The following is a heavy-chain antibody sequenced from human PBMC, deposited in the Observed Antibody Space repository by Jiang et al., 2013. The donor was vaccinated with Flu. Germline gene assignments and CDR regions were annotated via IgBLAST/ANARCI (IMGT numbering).Heavy chain of an antibody. D-gene: IGHD2-21*01. V-gene: IGHV3-33*01. Sequence: VQLVESGGGAVQPGKSLRLSCAASGFDFRSFGMHWVRQAPGKGLEWVAVIWYDGFNKYYGDSVKGRFTVSRDNSNNTLYLQMNSLRAEDTAVYYCAREIVWLSRSVGAMDVWGQGTTVTVSS. CDR2: IWYDGFNK. CDR1: GFDFRSFG. J-gene: IGHJ6*02. CDR3: AREIVWLSRSVGAMDV.